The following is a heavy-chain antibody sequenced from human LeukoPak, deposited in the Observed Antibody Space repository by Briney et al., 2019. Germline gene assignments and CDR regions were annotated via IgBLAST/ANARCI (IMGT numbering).Heavy chain of an antibody. J-gene: IGHJ6*02. CDR1: GYTFTGYY. CDR3: ASRTDMYXYYXMDV. D-gene: IGHD3-9*01. CDR2: INPNTGGT. V-gene: IGHV1-2*02. Sequence: ASVKVSCKASGYTFTGYYMHCVRQSPGQGLERRGWINPNTGGTNYAQKVQGKVTTTRHTSTSTAYMELSRLRSDDTAVYYCASRTDMYXYYXMDVWGQGTTVTVS.